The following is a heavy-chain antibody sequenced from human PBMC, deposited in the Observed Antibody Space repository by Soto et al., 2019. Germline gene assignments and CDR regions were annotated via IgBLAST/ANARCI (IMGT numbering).Heavy chain of an antibody. V-gene: IGHV3-21*01. Sequence: EVQLVESGGGLVKPGGSLRLSCAASGFTFSSYSMNWVRQAPGKGLAWVSSSSSSSSYIYYADSVKGRFTISRDNAKNSLYLQMNSLRAEDTAVYYCARDPGGSMITFGGTYYFDYWGKGTLVTV. J-gene: IGHJ4*02. D-gene: IGHD3-16*01. CDR1: GFTFSSYS. CDR2: SSSSSSYI. CDR3: ARDPGGSMITFGGTYYFDY.